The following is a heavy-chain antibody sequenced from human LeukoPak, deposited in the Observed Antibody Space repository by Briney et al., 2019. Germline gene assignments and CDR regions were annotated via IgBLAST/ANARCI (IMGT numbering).Heavy chain of an antibody. CDR2: IYYSGST. V-gene: IGHV4-30-4*08. J-gene: IGHJ3*02. CDR3: ARVVPAAIGAFDI. Sequence: SETLSLTCTVSGGSISSGDYYWSWIRQPPGKGLEWIGYIYYSGSTYYNPSLKSRVTISVDTSKNQFSLNLSSVTAADTAVYYCARVVPAAIGAFDIWGQGTMVTVSS. CDR1: GGSISSGDYY. D-gene: IGHD2-2*02.